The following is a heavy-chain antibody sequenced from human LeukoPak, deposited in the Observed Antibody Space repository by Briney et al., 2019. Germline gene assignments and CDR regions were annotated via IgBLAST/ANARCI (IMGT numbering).Heavy chain of an antibody. CDR3: ASPPPWSSGWYFLYY. D-gene: IGHD6-19*01. J-gene: IGHJ4*02. Sequence: GESLKISCKGSGYSFTSYWIGWVRHMPGKGLEWMGIIYPGDSDTRYSPSFQGQVTISADKSISTAYLQWSSLKASDTAMYYCASPPPWSSGWYFLYYWGQGTLVTVSS. CDR2: IYPGDSDT. CDR1: GYSFTSYW. V-gene: IGHV5-51*01.